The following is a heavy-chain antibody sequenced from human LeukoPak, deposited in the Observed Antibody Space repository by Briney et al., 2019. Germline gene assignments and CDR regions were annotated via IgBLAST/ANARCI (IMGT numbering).Heavy chain of an antibody. CDR3: ARVGFWSGYSSGY. CDR2: INHSGST. V-gene: IGHV4-34*01. Sequence: SETLSLTCAVYGGSFSGYYWSWIRQPPGKGLECIGEINHSGSTNYNPSLKSRVTISVDTSKNQFSLKLSSVTAADTAVYYCARVGFWSGYSSGYWGQGTLVTVSS. D-gene: IGHD3-3*01. CDR1: GGSFSGYY. J-gene: IGHJ4*02.